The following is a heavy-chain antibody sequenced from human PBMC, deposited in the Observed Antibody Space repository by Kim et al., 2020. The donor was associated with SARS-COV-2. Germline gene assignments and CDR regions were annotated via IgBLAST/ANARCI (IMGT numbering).Heavy chain of an antibody. CDR1: GGSISSSSYY. CDR3: ARDRYWYADAFDI. CDR2: IYYSGST. J-gene: IGHJ3*02. Sequence: SETLSLTCTVSGGSISSSSYYWGWIRQPPGKGLEWIGSIYYSGSTYYNPSLKSRVTISVDTSKNQFSLKLSSVTAADTAVYYCARDRYWYADAFDIWGQGTMVTVSS. D-gene: IGHD2-8*02. V-gene: IGHV4-39*07.